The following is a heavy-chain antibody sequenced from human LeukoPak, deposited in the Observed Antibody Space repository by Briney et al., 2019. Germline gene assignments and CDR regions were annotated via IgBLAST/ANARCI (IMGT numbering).Heavy chain of an antibody. D-gene: IGHD2-2*01. CDR1: GFTFSDYA. V-gene: IGHV3-30*09. CDR2: ISYDGSKK. Sequence: GRSLRLSCTASGFTFSDYAMHWVRQAPGKGLEWVALISYDGSKKYYADSVKGRFAISGDNSKNTLYLQMNSLRAEDTAVYYCARAGDCSGTDCYRAFNVWGRGTMVTVSS. J-gene: IGHJ3*01. CDR3: ARAGDCSGTDCYRAFNV.